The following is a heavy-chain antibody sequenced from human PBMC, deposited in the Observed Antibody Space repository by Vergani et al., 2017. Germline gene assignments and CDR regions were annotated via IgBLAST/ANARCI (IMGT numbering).Heavy chain of an antibody. J-gene: IGHJ6*03. V-gene: IGHV3-21*01. Sequence: EVQLVESGGGLVEPGGSLRLSCAASGFTFSSYSMNWVRPAPGKGLEWVSSISSSSSYIYYADSVKGRFTISRDNAKNSLYLQMNSLGAEDTAVYYCARGAHSTYYYYYYMDVWGKGTTVTVSS. CDR1: GFTFSSYS. D-gene: IGHD2-2*01. CDR3: ARGAHSTYYYYYYMDV. CDR2: ISSSSSYI.